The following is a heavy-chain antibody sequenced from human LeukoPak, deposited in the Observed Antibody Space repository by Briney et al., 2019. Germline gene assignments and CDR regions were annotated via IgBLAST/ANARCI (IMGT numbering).Heavy chain of an antibody. CDR2: ISSTGYNS. Sequence: PGGSLRLSCAASGFTFRSAAMTWVRQGPEKGLQWVSLISSTGYNSYYADSVKGRFTVSRDNSKNIVYLQMNSLRAEDTALYYCAKDIQAANWGQGTLVTVS. CDR1: GFTFRSAA. D-gene: IGHD5-18*01. CDR3: AKDIQAAN. V-gene: IGHV3-23*01. J-gene: IGHJ1*01.